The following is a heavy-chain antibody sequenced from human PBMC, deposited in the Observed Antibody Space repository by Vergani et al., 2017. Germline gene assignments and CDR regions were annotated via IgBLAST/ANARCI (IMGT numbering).Heavy chain of an antibody. CDR1: ADPISSGSYY. J-gene: IGHJ4*02. CDR2: IYYSGLT. D-gene: IGHD6-19*01. V-gene: IGHV4-39*01. CDR3: AGQRPGSGWSPGDVDD. Sequence: QLQLQQSGPGLVKPSETLFLTCTVSADPISSGSYYCGWIRQPPGKSLEWIGSIYYSGLTYYNPSLKSRVAISVDTSKNQFSLKVTSVTAADTAVYFSAGQRPGSGWSPGDVDDWGQGILVTVSS.